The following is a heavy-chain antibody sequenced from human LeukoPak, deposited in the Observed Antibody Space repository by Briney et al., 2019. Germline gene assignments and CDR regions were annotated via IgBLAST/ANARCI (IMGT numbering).Heavy chain of an antibody. CDR2: ISTSTGDT. Sequence: ASVKVSCKTSGYSFILYGISWVRQAPGQGPEWMGWISTSTGDTKYTQKFQGRVTLTTDTSTSTAYMELSSLRSEDTAVYYCARTMAEYYYYMDVWGKGTTVTVSS. J-gene: IGHJ6*03. CDR3: ARTMAEYYYYMDV. V-gene: IGHV1-18*01. CDR1: GYSFILYG. D-gene: IGHD3-10*01.